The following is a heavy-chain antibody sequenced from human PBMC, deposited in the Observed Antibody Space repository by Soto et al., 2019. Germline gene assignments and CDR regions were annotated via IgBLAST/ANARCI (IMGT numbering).Heavy chain of an antibody. J-gene: IGHJ6*02. Sequence: GGSLRLSCAASGFTFSIYGMHWVRQAPGKGLEWVAVIWYDGSNKYYADSVKGRFTISRDNSKNTLYLQMNSLRAEDTAVYYCARPADGYRYYYYGMDVWGQGTTVTVSS. D-gene: IGHD5-12*01. CDR3: ARPADGYRYYYYGMDV. V-gene: IGHV3-33*01. CDR1: GFTFSIYG. CDR2: IWYDGSNK.